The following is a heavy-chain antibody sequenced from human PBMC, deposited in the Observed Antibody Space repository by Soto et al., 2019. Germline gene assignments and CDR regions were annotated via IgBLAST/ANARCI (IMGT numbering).Heavy chain of an antibody. D-gene: IGHD2-2*02. Sequence: GASVKVSCKASGYTFSGYYIHWLRQAPGQGLEWMGWINPNSGGTNYAQKFQGRVTVTRDTPTSTAYMELSRLTSDDTAVYYCARSLNEGYCTITGCYTRPLYGMDVWGKGTMVTVSS. CDR1: GYTFSGYY. CDR3: ARSLNEGYCTITGCYTRPLYGMDV. CDR2: INPNSGGT. J-gene: IGHJ6*04. V-gene: IGHV1-2*02.